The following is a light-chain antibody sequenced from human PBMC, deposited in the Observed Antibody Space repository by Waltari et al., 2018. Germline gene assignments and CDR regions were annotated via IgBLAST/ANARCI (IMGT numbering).Light chain of an antibody. CDR3: XXXDNLXXT. CDR2: DAS. J-gene: IGKJ2*01. V-gene: IGKV1-33*01. CDR1: RDIRDS. Sequence: DIQMTQSPSSLSSSVGERVTITCQASRDIRDSLNWYQKKPGTAPKLLIYDASNLQRGVTLXXXGSGSGTXXXXXXSSLEPXXXXXYXCXXXDNLXXTFXXGT.